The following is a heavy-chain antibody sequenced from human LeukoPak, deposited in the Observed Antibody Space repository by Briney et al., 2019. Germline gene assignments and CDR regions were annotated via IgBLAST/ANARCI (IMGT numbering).Heavy chain of an antibody. CDR2: INHSGST. J-gene: IGHJ4*02. Sequence: SETLSLTCAVYGGSFSGYYWSWIRQPPGKGLEWIGEINHSGSTNYNPSLKSRVTISVDTSKNQFSLKLSSVTAADTAVYYCARGSRWLQIDHWGQGTLVTVSS. CDR3: ARGSRWLQIDH. CDR1: GGSFSGYY. V-gene: IGHV4-34*01. D-gene: IGHD5-24*01.